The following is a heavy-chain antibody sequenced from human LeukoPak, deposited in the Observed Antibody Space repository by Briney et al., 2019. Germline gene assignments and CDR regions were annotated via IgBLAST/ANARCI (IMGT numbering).Heavy chain of an antibody. Sequence: GGSLRLSCAASGFTFSSYAMHWVRQAPGKGLEWVAVISYDGSNKYYADSVKGRFTISRDNSKNTLYLQMNSLRAEDTAVYYCARDGRGYTYGNDYWGQGTLVTVSS. V-gene: IGHV3-30-3*01. J-gene: IGHJ4*02. D-gene: IGHD5-18*01. CDR3: ARDGRGYTYGNDY. CDR2: ISYDGSNK. CDR1: GFTFSSYA.